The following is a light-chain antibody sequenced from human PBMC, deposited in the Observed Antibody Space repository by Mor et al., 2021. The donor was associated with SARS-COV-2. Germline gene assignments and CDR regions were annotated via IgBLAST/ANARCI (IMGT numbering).Light chain of an antibody. Sequence: SSTNSANNYVSWYQQLPGTAPKLLMYENNKRPSGIPDRFSGSKSGTSATLGITGLQTGDEADYYCGTWDSSLSVGVFGGGTKLTV. CDR3: GTWDSSLSVGV. J-gene: IGLJ3*02. CDR1: STNSANNY. V-gene: IGLV1-51*02. CDR2: ENN.